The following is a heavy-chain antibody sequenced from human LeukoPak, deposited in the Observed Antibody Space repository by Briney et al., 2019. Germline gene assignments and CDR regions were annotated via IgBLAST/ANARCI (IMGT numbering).Heavy chain of an antibody. J-gene: IGHJ6*02. V-gene: IGHV4-4*07. Sequence: PSETLSITRTVSGGSISSYYWSWIRQPAGKGLEWIGRIYTSGSTNYNPSLKSRVTMSVDTSKNQFSLKLSSVTAADTAVYYCARYGSGSYYPRSYYYGMDVWGQGTTVTVSS. CDR1: GGSISSYY. CDR3: ARYGSGSYYPRSYYYGMDV. D-gene: IGHD3-10*01. CDR2: IYTSGST.